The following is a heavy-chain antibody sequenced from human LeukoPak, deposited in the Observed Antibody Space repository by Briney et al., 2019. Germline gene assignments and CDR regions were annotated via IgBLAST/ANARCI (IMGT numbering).Heavy chain of an antibody. Sequence: ALRLSCAASGFTFSSYWMSWVRQAPGKGLEWVSGINWNSGTVGYADSVRGRFTISRDNAKNSLYLQMNSLRAEDTALYYCAKDCYSSGWLYFDCWGQGTLVTVSS. J-gene: IGHJ4*02. CDR1: GFTFSSYW. CDR2: INWNSGTV. D-gene: IGHD6-19*01. CDR3: AKDCYSSGWLYFDC. V-gene: IGHV3-9*01.